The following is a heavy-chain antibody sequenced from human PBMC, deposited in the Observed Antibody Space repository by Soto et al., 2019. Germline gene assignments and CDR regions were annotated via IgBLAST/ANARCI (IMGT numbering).Heavy chain of an antibody. CDR3: ARVGQWLVDLDI. CDR2: IYYSGST. V-gene: IGHV4-59*12. CDR1: GGSISSYY. D-gene: IGHD6-19*01. J-gene: IGHJ3*02. Sequence: SETLSLTCTVSGGSISSYYWSWIRQPPGKGLEWIGYIYYSGSTNYNPSLKSRVTISVDTSKNQFSLALSSVTAADTAVYYCARVGQWLVDLDIWGQGTMVTVSS.